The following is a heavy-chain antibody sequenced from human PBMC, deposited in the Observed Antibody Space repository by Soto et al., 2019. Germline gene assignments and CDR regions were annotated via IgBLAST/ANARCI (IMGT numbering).Heavy chain of an antibody. Sequence: GGSLRLSCTVSGFAFNNYGINWVRQAPGKGLEWVSSISKSDYTYYSDYADSVKGRFTISRDNAKDTLYLQMNDLRAEDSALYHCTRGPRATSAGTSAHWGQGTLVTVSS. V-gene: IGHV3-21*01. D-gene: IGHD6-13*01. J-gene: IGHJ4*02. CDR3: TRGPRATSAGTSAH. CDR2: ISKSDYTYYS. CDR1: GFAFNNYG.